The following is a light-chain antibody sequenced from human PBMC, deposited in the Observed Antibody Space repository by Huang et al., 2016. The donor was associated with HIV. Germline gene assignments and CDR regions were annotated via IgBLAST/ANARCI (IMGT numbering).Light chain of an antibody. Sequence: IILTQSPATLSVSPGEVATLSCRASQSIGTNLAWYQQGPGQAPSLLVYGASTRATAVPVRVSRSGCGTQFNLTLSRLQSEDFVTYYCQHYSNWPPLTFGGGTKVDI. CDR3: QHYSNWPPLT. CDR2: GAS. V-gene: IGKV3-15*01. CDR1: QSIGTN. J-gene: IGKJ4*01.